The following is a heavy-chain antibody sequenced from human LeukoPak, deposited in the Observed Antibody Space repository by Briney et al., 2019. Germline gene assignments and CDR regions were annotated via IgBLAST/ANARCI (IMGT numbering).Heavy chain of an antibody. V-gene: IGHV4-4*02. CDR1: GDSISSDIW. D-gene: IGHD2-2*01. CDR2: IHHSGGI. Sequence: PSGTLSLTCAVSGDSISSDIWWNWVRQPPGKGLEWIGEIHHSGGINYNPSLKSRVTISVDKSKNQFSLKLSSVTAADTAVYYCARFRGSCGFDYWGQGTLVTVSS. CDR3: ARFRGSCGFDY. J-gene: IGHJ4*02.